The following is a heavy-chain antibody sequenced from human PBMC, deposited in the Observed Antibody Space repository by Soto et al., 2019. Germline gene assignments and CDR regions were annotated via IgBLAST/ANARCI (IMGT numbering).Heavy chain of an antibody. CDR2: IYSGGST. CDR1: GFTVSSNY. J-gene: IGHJ6*03. CDR3: ARAGLFSSSWHNKPYYYYMDV. D-gene: IGHD6-13*01. Sequence: GGSLRLSCAASGFTVSSNYMSWVRQAPGKGLEWVSVIYSGGSTYYADSVKGRFTISRHNSKNTLYLQMNSLRAEDTAVYYCARAGLFSSSWHNKPYYYYMDVWGKGTTVTVSS. V-gene: IGHV3-53*04.